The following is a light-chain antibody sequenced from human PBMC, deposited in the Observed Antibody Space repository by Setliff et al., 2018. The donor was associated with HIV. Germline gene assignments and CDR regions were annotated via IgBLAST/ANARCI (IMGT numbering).Light chain of an antibody. Sequence: SYELTQPPSVSVAPGKTARITCVGDNIETKSVHWYQQKPGQAPVVVVYDDTHRPSEIPERFSGSNSGNTATLAISRVEAGDEADYYCQVWDSSSDHPGVVFGGGTK. CDR1: NIETKS. V-gene: IGLV3-21*03. CDR3: QVWDSSSDHPGVV. J-gene: IGLJ2*01. CDR2: DDT.